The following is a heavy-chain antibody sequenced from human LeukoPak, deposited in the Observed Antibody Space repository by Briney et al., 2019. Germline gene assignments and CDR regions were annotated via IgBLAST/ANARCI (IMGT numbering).Heavy chain of an antibody. Sequence: ASVKVSCKASGYTFTSYGISWVRQAPGQGLEWMGWISAYNGNTNYAQKLQGRVTMTTDTSTSTAYMELRSLRSDDTAVYYCARAGPITIFGVVTSGAFDIWGQGTMVTVSS. J-gene: IGHJ3*02. CDR1: GYTFTSYG. CDR3: ARAGPITIFGVVTSGAFDI. D-gene: IGHD3-3*01. V-gene: IGHV1-18*01. CDR2: ISAYNGNT.